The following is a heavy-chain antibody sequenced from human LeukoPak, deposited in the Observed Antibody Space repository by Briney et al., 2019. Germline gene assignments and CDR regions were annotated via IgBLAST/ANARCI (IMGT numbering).Heavy chain of an antibody. CDR2: IFYSGST. J-gene: IGHJ4*02. CDR1: GDSITTTNYY. V-gene: IGHV4-39*07. Sequence: SETLSLTCTVSGDSITTTNYYWGWIRQPPGKVLKWIGYIFYSGSTYYSPSLKSRVTISLDTSRNQFSLKLNSVTAADTAVYYCARGVRSETKTFDYWGQGTLVTVSS. D-gene: IGHD1/OR15-1a*01. CDR3: ARGVRSETKTFDY.